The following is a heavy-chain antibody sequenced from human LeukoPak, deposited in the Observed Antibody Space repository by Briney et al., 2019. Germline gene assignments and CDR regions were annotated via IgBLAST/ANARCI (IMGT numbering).Heavy chain of an antibody. J-gene: IGHJ3*02. CDR3: ARDNPLYSSGWSLFGAFDI. D-gene: IGHD6-19*01. V-gene: IGHV3-30*03. Sequence: GGSLRLSCAASGFTFSSYGMHWVRQAPGKGLEWVAVISYDGSNKYYADSVKGRFTISRDNSKNTLYLQMNSLRAEDTAVYYCARDNPLYSSGWSLFGAFDIWGQGTMVTVSS. CDR1: GFTFSSYG. CDR2: ISYDGSNK.